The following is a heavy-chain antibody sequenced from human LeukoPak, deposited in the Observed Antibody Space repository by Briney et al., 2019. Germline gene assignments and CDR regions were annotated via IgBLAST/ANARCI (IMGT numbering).Heavy chain of an antibody. D-gene: IGHD3-16*02. J-gene: IGHJ4*02. Sequence: PGGSLRLSCAASGFTFSSYGMHWVRQAPGKGLEWVAFIRYDGSNKYYADSVKGRFTISRDNSKNTLYLQMNSLRAEDTAVYYCAKHMITFGGVIGSIDYWGQGTLVTVSS. CDR1: GFTFSSYG. V-gene: IGHV3-30*02. CDR2: IRYDGSNK. CDR3: AKHMITFGGVIGSIDY.